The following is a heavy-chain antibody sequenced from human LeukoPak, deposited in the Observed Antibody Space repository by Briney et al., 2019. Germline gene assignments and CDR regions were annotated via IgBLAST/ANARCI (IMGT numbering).Heavy chain of an antibody. D-gene: IGHD3-10*01. V-gene: IGHV3-21*01. CDR3: ARDGGITMVRGVTDY. CDR1: GFTFSTYS. J-gene: IGHJ4*02. CDR2: ISSSSSYI. Sequence: GGSLRLSCAASGFTFSTYSMNWVRQAPGKGLEWVSSISSSSSYIYYADSVKGRATISRDNAKNSLYLQMNSLRAEDTAVYYCARDGGITMVRGVTDYWGQGTLVTVSS.